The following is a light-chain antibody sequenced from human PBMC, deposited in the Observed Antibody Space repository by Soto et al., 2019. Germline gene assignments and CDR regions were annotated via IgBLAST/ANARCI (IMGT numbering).Light chain of an antibody. CDR1: HSVSSN. CDR3: QHYNNWPPQFT. CDR2: GAC. Sequence: EVVMAQSPATLSVSPGERATLSCRASHSVSSNLAWYQQKVGQAPRLLMYGACVRATGVPTRFSGSGSGTVFTLTISSLQSEDFAVYFCQHYNNWPPQFTFGGGTKVDIK. J-gene: IGKJ4*01. V-gene: IGKV3-15*01.